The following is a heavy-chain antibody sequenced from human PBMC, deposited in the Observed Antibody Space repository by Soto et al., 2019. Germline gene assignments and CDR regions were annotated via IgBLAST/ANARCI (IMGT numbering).Heavy chain of an antibody. CDR1: DYTFTNYG. CDR2: ISVYNGNT. Sequence: GASVKVSCKASDYTFTNYGISWVRQAPGQGLEWMGWISVYNGNTNYAQKLQGRVTMTTDPSTSTAYVELRSLRSDDTAVYYCARYHYDSSGYEHWGQGTLVTVSS. J-gene: IGHJ4*02. CDR3: ARYHYDSSGYEH. V-gene: IGHV1-18*01. D-gene: IGHD3-22*01.